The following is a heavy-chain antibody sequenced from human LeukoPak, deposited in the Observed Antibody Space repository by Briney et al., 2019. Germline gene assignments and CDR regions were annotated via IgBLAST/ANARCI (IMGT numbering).Heavy chain of an antibody. V-gene: IGHV3-23*01. CDR2: ISGSGGST. J-gene: IGHJ3*02. CDR3: VLDLFSSFAFDI. CDR1: GFTFSSYA. Sequence: GGSLRLSCAASGFTFSSYAMSWVRQAPGKGLEWVSAISGSGGSTYYADSVKGRFTISRDNAKNALHLQMNSLRAEDTAVYYCVLDLFSSFAFDIWGQGTMVTVSS. D-gene: IGHD3/OR15-3a*01.